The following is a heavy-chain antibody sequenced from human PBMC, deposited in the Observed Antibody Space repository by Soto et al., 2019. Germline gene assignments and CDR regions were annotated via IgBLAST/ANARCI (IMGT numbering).Heavy chain of an antibody. CDR1: GYTFTNFG. CDR2: ISGYNGDT. CDR3: ARDYDIWGEDWFDP. Sequence: QVQLVQSGGEMRKPGASVKVSCKASGYTFTNFGISWVRPAPGQGLEWVGWISGYNGDTNYAPKFRGRVIMTKDTSTTTAYMELTTLTSDDTAVYYCARDYDIWGEDWFDPWGQGTLVTVSS. D-gene: IGHD3-9*01. J-gene: IGHJ5*02. V-gene: IGHV1-18*01.